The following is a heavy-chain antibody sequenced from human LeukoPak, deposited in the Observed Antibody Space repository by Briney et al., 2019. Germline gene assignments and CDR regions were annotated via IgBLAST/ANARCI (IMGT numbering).Heavy chain of an antibody. CDR2: IYSGGST. Sequence: GGSLRLSCAASGFTVSSNYMSWVRQAPGKGLEWVSVIYSGGSTYYADSVKGRFTISRDNSKNTLYLQMNSLRAEDTAVYYCAKVFDIAVAGPCAFDIWGQGTMVTVSS. D-gene: IGHD6-19*01. CDR3: AKVFDIAVAGPCAFDI. CDR1: GFTVSSNY. J-gene: IGHJ3*02. V-gene: IGHV3-66*01.